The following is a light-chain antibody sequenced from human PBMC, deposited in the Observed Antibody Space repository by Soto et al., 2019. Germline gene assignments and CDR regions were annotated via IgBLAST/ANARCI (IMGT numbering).Light chain of an antibody. CDR2: KAS. V-gene: IGKV1-5*03. J-gene: IGKJ1*01. CDR3: QHYNSYSQA. Sequence: DIQMTQSPSTLSVSVGDRVTITCRASQSISSRLAWYQQKPGQAPKLLIYKASTITSGIPSRFSGSGSGTEFTLTISSLQPEDFAIYYCQHYNSYSQAFGQGTKVDI. CDR1: QSISSR.